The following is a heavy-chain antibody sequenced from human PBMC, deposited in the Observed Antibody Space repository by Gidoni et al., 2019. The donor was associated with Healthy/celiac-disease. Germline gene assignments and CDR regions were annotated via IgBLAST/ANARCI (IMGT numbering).Heavy chain of an antibody. D-gene: IGHD3-22*01. CDR1: GFTFSTAW. CDR2: IKSKTDGGTT. Sequence: EVQLVESGGGLVKPGGSLRLSCAASGFTFSTAWMSWVRQAPGKGLEWVGRIKSKTDGGTTDYAAPVKGRFTISRDDSKNTLYLQMNSLKTEDTAVYYCTTEMSYDSSGYTPGGYFDYWGQGTLVTVSS. V-gene: IGHV3-15*01. J-gene: IGHJ4*02. CDR3: TTEMSYDSSGYTPGGYFDY.